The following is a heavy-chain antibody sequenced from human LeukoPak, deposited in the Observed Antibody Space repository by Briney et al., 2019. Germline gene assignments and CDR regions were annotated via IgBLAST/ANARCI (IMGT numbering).Heavy chain of an antibody. D-gene: IGHD4-23*01. CDR1: GYILTELS. J-gene: IGHJ5*02. CDR3: ARGQPMRWRPHPLFDP. CDR2: FDPEDGET. Sequence: GASVKVSCKVSGYILTELSMHWVRQAPGKGLEWMGGFDPEDGETIYAQKFQGRVTMTRNTSISTAYMELSSLRSEDTAVYYCARGQPMRWRPHPLFDPWGQGTLVTVSS. V-gene: IGHV1-24*01.